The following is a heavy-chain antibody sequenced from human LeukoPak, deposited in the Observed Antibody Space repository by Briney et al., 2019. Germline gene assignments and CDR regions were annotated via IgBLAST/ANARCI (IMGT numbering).Heavy chain of an antibody. CDR3: ARGPSGYHNT. V-gene: IGHV3-23*01. Sequence: GGSLRLSCAASGFTFFTYCMSWVRQAPGKGLEWVSGISGSGGSTYYADSVKGRFTISRDNSKNTLYLQMNSLRAEDTAVYYCARGPSGYHNTGGQGTLVTVSS. D-gene: IGHD5-12*01. CDR2: ISGSGGST. J-gene: IGHJ4*02. CDR1: GFTFFTYC.